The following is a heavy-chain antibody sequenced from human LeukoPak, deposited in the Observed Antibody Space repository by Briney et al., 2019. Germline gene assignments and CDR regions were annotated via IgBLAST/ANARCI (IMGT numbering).Heavy chain of an antibody. D-gene: IGHD5-24*01. Sequence: PGGSLRLSCAASGFTFSSYSMNWVRQAPGKGLEWVSYISSSSSTIYYADSVKGRFTISRDNAKNSLYLQMNSLRAEDTAVYYCARHGRGHLLDAFDIWGQGTMVTVSS. J-gene: IGHJ3*02. CDR3: ARHGRGHLLDAFDI. V-gene: IGHV3-48*04. CDR1: GFTFSSYS. CDR2: ISSSSSTI.